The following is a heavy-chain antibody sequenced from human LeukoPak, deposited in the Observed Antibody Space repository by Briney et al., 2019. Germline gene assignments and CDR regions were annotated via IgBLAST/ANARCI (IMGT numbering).Heavy chain of an antibody. J-gene: IGHJ4*02. Sequence: GGSLRLSCAASGFTFSSYAMSRVRQAPGKGLEWVSAISGSGGSTYYADSVKGRFTVSRDNSKNTLYLQMNSLRAEDTAVYHCAPTLAGGNPDTFDYWGQGTLVTVSS. CDR3: APTLAGGNPDTFDY. CDR1: GFTFSSYA. V-gene: IGHV3-23*01. D-gene: IGHD4-23*01. CDR2: ISGSGGST.